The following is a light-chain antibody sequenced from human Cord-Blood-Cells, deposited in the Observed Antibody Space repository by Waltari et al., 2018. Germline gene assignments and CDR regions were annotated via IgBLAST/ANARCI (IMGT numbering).Light chain of an antibody. CDR1: SGHRSYA. V-gene: IGLV4-69*01. Sequence: QLVLTQSPSASASLGASVKLTCTLSSGHRSYAIAWHHQQPEKGPRYLMKLNSDGSHSKGDGIPDRFSGSSSGAERYLTISSLQSEDEADYYCQTWGTGIQVFGGGTKLTVL. CDR2: LNSDGSH. CDR3: QTWGTGIQV. J-gene: IGLJ2*01.